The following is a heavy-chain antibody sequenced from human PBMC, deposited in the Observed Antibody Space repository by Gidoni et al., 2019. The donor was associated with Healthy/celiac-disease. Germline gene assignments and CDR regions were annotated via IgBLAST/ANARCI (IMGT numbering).Heavy chain of an antibody. J-gene: IGHJ3*02. CDR3: ARCEPPDAFDI. Sequence: EVQLVESGGGLVQPGGSLILSCAASGFTFSSYSMNWVRQAPGQGLEWVSYSSISSSTIYYADSVKGRFNISRDNAKNSLYLQMNSRRAEDTAVYYCARCEPPDAFDIWGQGTMVTVSS. CDR1: GFTFSSYS. CDR2: SSISSSTI. V-gene: IGHV3-48*01.